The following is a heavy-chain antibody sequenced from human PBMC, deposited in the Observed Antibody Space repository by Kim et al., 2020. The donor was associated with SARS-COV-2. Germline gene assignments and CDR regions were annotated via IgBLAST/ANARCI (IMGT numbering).Heavy chain of an antibody. CDR3: AKDWDRYDSSGYYS. D-gene: IGHD3-22*01. Sequence: AESVKGRFTITSNKSKNTLELQMNSLRAEDTAVYYCAKDWDRYDSSGYYSWGQGTLVTVSS. V-gene: IGHV3-23*01. J-gene: IGHJ4*02.